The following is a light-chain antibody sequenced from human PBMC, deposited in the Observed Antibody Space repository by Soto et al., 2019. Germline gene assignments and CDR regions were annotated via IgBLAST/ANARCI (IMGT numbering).Light chain of an antibody. CDR1: QSVIDNY. CDR2: RAS. V-gene: IGKV3D-20*02. CDR3: QQRSNWPLT. Sequence: EIVLTQSPGTLSLSPGERVTLSCRASQSVIDNYLAWFQQKPGQAPRLLIYRASSRATGIPDRFSGSGSGTDFALTSSSLEPEDFAVYYCQQRSNWPLTFGQGTRLEIK. J-gene: IGKJ5*01.